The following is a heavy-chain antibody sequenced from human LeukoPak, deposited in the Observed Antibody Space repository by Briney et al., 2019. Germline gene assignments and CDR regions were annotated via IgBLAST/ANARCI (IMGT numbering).Heavy chain of an antibody. D-gene: IGHD6-19*01. CDR2: IYYSGST. CDR1: GGSISSYY. J-gene: IGHJ4*02. V-gene: IGHV4-59*08. CDR3: ARAVSGRFDY. Sequence: PETLSLTCTVSGGSISSYYWSWIRQPPGKGLEWIGYIYYSGSTNYNPSLKSRVTISVDTSKNQFPLKLSSVTAADTAIYYCARAVSGRFDYWGQGTLVTVSS.